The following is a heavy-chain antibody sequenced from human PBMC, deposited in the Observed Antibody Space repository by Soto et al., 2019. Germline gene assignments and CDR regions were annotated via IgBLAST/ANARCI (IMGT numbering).Heavy chain of an antibody. CDR1: GFTFSSYS. CDR3: ARDVYYYDSSAYWAY. J-gene: IGHJ4*02. Sequence: EVQLVESGGGLVKPGGSLRLSCAASGFTFSSYSMNWVRQAPGKGLEWVSSITGSSSYIYYADSVKGRFTISRDNAQNSLYLQMNGLRAEDTAVYYCARDVYYYDSSAYWAYWGQGTLVTVSS. CDR2: ITGSSSYI. D-gene: IGHD3-22*01. V-gene: IGHV3-21*02.